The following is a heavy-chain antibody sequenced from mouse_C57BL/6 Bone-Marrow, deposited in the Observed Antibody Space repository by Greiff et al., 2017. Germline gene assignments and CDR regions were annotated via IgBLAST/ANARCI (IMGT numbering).Heavy chain of an antibody. CDR1: GFTFSSYA. CDR2: ISDGGSYT. J-gene: IGHJ2*01. Sequence: EVMLVESGGGLVKPGGSLKLSCAASGFTFSSYAMSWVRQTPEKRLEWVATISDGGSYTYYPDKVKGRFTISRDNAKNNLYLQKGHLKSEDTAMYYCARGGDFDYWGQGTTLTVSS. V-gene: IGHV5-4*03. CDR3: ARGGDFDY.